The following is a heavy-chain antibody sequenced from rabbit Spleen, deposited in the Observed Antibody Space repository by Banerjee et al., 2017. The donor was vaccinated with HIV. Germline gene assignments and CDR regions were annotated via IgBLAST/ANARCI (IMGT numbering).Heavy chain of an antibody. D-gene: IGHD7-1*01. CDR1: GFSFSAGYY. CDR2: IYGGSSGNI. CDR3: ARFYAGYGDCGYATM. Sequence: QSLEESGGDLVKPGASLTLPCTASGFSFSAGYYMCWVRQAPGKGLEWIASIYGGSSGNIYYARRAKGRFTISKTAAATVTLQMTRLTAADTATYFCARFYAGYGDCGYATMWGPGTLVTVS. V-gene: IGHV1S40*01. J-gene: IGHJ4*01.